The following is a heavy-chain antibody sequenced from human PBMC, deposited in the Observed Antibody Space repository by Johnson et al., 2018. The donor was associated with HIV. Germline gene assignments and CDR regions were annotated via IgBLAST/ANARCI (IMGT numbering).Heavy chain of an antibody. CDR3: ARDRGSSGCYDAFDI. CDR1: GFTVSSNY. D-gene: IGHD6-19*01. Sequence: VQLVESGGGLIQPGGSLRLSCAASGFTVSSNYMSWVRQAPGKGLEWVSVIYSGGSTYYADSVKGRFTISRDNSKNTLYLQMNSLRAEDTAVYYCARDRGSSGCYDAFDIWGQGTMVTVSS. V-gene: IGHV3-53*01. J-gene: IGHJ3*02. CDR2: IYSGGST.